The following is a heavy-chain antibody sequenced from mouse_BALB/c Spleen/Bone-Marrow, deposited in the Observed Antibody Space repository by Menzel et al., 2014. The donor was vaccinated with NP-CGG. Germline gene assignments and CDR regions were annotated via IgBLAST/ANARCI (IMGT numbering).Heavy chain of an antibody. J-gene: IGHJ3*01. V-gene: IGHV1-9*01. D-gene: IGHD1-1*01. Sequence: VKLQESGAELMKPGASVKISCKATGYTFSSYWLEWVKKRPGHGLEWIGETLPGSGSTNYNEKFKGKATFTADTSSNTACMQLSSLTSEDSAVYYCARHYYGSSHFAYWGQGTLVTVSA. CDR2: TLPGSGST. CDR1: GYTFSSYW. CDR3: ARHYYGSSHFAY.